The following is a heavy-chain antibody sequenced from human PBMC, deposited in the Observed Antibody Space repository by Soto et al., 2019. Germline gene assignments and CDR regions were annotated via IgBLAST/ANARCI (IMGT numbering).Heavy chain of an antibody. CDR1: GGSFSGYS. J-gene: IGHJ6*02. V-gene: IGHV4-34*01. CDR2: INHSGST. CDR3: ARAPRLPITMVRGVTPPKYYYGMDV. D-gene: IGHD3-10*01. Sequence: SETLSLTCAVYGGSFSGYSWSWIRQPPGKGLEWIGEINHSGSTNYNPSLKSRVTISVDTSKNQFSLKLSSVTAADTAVYYCARAPRLPITMVRGVTPPKYYYGMDVWGQGTTVTVSS.